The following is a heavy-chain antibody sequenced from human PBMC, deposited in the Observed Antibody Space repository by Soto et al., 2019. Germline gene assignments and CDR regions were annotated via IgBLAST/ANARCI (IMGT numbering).Heavy chain of an antibody. D-gene: IGHD4-17*01. CDR2: IYYSGST. Sequence: QVQLQESGPGLVKPSQTLSLTCTVSGGSISSGDYYWSWIRQPPGKGLEWIGYIYYSGSTYYNPSLKRRVTISVDTSKNQFSLKLSSVTAADTAVYYCARDKYYGHSRIYYFDYWGQGTQVTVSS. J-gene: IGHJ4*02. CDR1: GGSISSGDYY. V-gene: IGHV4-30-4*01. CDR3: ARDKYYGHSRIYYFDY.